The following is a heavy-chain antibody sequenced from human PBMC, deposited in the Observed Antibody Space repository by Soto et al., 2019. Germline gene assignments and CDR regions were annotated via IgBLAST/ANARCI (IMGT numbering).Heavy chain of an antibody. D-gene: IGHD3-3*01. CDR2: INHSGST. V-gene: IGHV4-34*01. Sequence: QVQLQQWGAGLLKPSETLSLTCAVYGGSFSGYYWSWIRQPPGKGLEWIGEINHSGSTNYNPSLKSRVTISVDTSKNQFSLKLSSVTAADTAVYYCARSAHIVRAILEYYFDYWGQGTLVTVSS. CDR1: GGSFSGYY. CDR3: ARSAHIVRAILEYYFDY. J-gene: IGHJ4*02.